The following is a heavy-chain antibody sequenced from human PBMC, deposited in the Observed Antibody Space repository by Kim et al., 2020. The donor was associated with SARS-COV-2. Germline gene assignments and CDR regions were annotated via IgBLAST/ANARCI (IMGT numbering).Heavy chain of an antibody. V-gene: IGHV3-48*04. Sequence: SGFGFGTWRVSWVRQAPGKGLEWVSYIGKYRNKIYYADSVKGRFTISRDTAKNEVYLQMNSLRVEDTAVYYCARDGGVSGLFDYWGHGTLAT. CDR1: GFGFGTWR. J-gene: IGHJ4*01. CDR2: IGKYRNKI. CDR3: ARDGGVSGLFDY. D-gene: IGHD3-16*01.